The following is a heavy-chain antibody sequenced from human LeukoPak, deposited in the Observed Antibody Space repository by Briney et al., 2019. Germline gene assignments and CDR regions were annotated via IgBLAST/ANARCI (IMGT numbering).Heavy chain of an antibody. V-gene: IGHV3-74*01. CDR2: INSDGSST. Sequence: GXXLRLSCAASGFTFSSYWMHWVRHDPGKGLVWVSRINSDGSSTIYADSVKGRFTISRDNAKNTVYLQINSLRGEETAVYYCTRGGYCSGDNCYPQAYYWGQGTLVTVSS. J-gene: IGHJ4*02. D-gene: IGHD2-15*01. CDR3: TRGGYCSGDNCYPQAYY. CDR1: GFTFSSYW.